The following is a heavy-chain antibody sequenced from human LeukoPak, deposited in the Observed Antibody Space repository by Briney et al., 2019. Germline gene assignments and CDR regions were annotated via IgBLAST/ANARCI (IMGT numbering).Heavy chain of an antibody. CDR1: GYTFTNYD. Sequence: ASVKVSCKASGYTFTNYDINWVRQASGQGLEWMGWMNPHSGNTGYALKFQGRVTFTRNTSISTAYMELSSLRSEDTAVYYCARKGDGYNWAVMNYWGQGTLVTVSS. D-gene: IGHD5-24*01. CDR2: MNPHSGNT. J-gene: IGHJ4*02. CDR3: ARKGDGYNWAVMNY. V-gene: IGHV1-8*01.